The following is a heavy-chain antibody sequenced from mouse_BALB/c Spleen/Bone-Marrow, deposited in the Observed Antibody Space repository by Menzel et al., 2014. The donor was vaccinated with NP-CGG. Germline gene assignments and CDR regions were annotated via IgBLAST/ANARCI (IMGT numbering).Heavy chain of an antibody. Sequence: VTLKESGAELVKPGASVKSSCTASGFNIKDTYMFWVKQRPDQGLEWTGRIDPAIINTKYDPKFQGKATIAADTSSNTAYLQLSSLTSEDTAVYYCARYRYYGSSYAMDYWGQGTSVTVSS. V-gene: IGHV14-3*02. CDR2: IDPAIINT. CDR1: GFNIKDTY. J-gene: IGHJ4*01. CDR3: ARYRYYGSSYAMDY. D-gene: IGHD1-1*01.